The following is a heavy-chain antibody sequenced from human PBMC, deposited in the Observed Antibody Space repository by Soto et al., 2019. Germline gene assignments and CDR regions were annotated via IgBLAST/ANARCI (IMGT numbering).Heavy chain of an antibody. V-gene: IGHV4-39*01. CDR1: AAYIRATNFY. J-gene: IGHJ4*02. CDR2: FHYNGDT. D-gene: IGHD5-18*01. CDR3: ARGMSGILLWFPHYFDY. Sequence: QLQLQESGPGLVKPSETVSLTCSVPAAYIRATNFYWGWIRQPPGKGLEWIGSFHYNGDTYSNPSLENRLTMSGATSKSQLPLILTSVTAADTAVYYGARGMSGILLWFPHYFDYWGQGTLVTVSS.